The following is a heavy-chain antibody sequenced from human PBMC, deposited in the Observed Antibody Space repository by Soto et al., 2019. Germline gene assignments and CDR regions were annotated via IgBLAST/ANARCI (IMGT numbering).Heavy chain of an antibody. CDR3: ARLVGPTSSDNWFDP. V-gene: IGHV1-18*01. J-gene: IGHJ5*02. CDR1: GYTFFNYG. CDR2: VSGYNGHT. Sequence: QVKLVQSGAEVRKPGASVKVSCKASGYTFFNYGITWVRQAPGQGLEWMGWVSGYNGHTNYAQKFEGRVTMTRDISTTTAYMELLNLRSDDTAVYYCARLVGPTSSDNWFDPWGQGTLVTVSS. D-gene: IGHD1-26*01.